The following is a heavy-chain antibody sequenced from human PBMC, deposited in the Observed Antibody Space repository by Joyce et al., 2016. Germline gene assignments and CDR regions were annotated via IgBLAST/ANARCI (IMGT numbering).Heavy chain of an antibody. CDR3: ARSFFYCSGGSCFSGEWFDP. Sequence: QLQLQESGPGLVKPSETLSLSCTVSGGSISSSTYYWGWIRQPPRKGLEWIGSVYYSGSTAYNPSLKSRVTISVETSKNQFSLKLTSVTAADTAVYYCARSFFYCSGGSCFSGEWFDPWGQGTLVTVSS. J-gene: IGHJ5*02. CDR1: GGSISSSTYY. D-gene: IGHD2-15*01. CDR2: VYYSGST. V-gene: IGHV4-39*07.